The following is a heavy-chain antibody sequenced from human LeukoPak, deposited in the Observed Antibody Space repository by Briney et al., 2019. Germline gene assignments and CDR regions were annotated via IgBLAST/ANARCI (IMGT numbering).Heavy chain of an antibody. Sequence: PGGSLRLSCAASGFTFSSYGMHWVSQAPGKGLEWVAFISYDGSNKYYADSVKGRFTISRDNSKNTLYLQMNSLRAEDTAVYFCARVHTSGWSYFDYWGQGTLVTVSS. CDR3: ARVHTSGWSYFDY. V-gene: IGHV3-30*03. D-gene: IGHD6-19*01. CDR1: GFTFSSYG. CDR2: ISYDGSNK. J-gene: IGHJ4*02.